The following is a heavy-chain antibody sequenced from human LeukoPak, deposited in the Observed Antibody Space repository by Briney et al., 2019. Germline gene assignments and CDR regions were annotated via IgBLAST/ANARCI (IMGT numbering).Heavy chain of an antibody. CDR3: ARGSPDYDFWSGYLSPDY. CDR1: GYTFTSYG. J-gene: IGHJ4*02. D-gene: IGHD3-3*01. V-gene: IGHV1-18*01. CDR2: ISAYNGNT. Sequence: ASVKVSCKASGYTFTSYGISWVRQAPGQGLEWMGWISAYNGNTNYAQKLQGRVTMTTDTSTSTAYMELRSLRSDDTAVYYCARGSPDYDFWSGYLSPDYWGQGTLVTVSS.